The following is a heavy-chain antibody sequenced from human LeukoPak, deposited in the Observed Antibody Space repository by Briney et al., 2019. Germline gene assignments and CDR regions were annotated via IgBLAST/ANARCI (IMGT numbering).Heavy chain of an antibody. Sequence: SETLSLTCTVSGGSISIYYWNWIRQPPGKGLEWIGSIYHSGSTTYNPSLKSRVTISGDTSKNQFSLKLSSVTAADTAVCYCTRDRELGFWGQGTLVTVSS. D-gene: IGHD1-26*01. CDR2: IYHSGST. CDR1: GGSISIYY. V-gene: IGHV4-59*01. J-gene: IGHJ4*02. CDR3: TRDRELGF.